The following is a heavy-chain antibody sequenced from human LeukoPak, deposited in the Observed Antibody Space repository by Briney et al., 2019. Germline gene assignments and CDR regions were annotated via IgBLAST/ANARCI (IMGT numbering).Heavy chain of an antibody. D-gene: IGHD3-22*01. Sequence: GALILSCAASGFTFSSYGMHWVRQAPGKGLEWVAVISYDGSNKYYADSVKGRFTISRDNSKNTLYLQMNSLRAEDTAVYYCAKDLDSSGYFDYWGQGTLVTVSS. CDR1: GFTFSSYG. CDR2: ISYDGSNK. J-gene: IGHJ4*02. V-gene: IGHV3-30*18. CDR3: AKDLDSSGYFDY.